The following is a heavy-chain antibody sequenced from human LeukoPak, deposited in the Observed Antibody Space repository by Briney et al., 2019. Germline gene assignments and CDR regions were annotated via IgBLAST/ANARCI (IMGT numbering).Heavy chain of an antibody. CDR2: IYTSGTT. V-gene: IGHV4-61*02. CDR1: GGSVSSGSSD. CDR3: ARVYCTGGNCYHFDY. D-gene: IGHD2-15*01. Sequence: PSETLSLTCTVSGGSVSSGSSDWSWLRQPAGKGLECIGRIYTSGTTDYNPSLKGRFTISLDTSKNQVSLRLTSVTAADTAVYYCARVYCTGGNCYHFDYWGQGALVTVSS. J-gene: IGHJ4*02.